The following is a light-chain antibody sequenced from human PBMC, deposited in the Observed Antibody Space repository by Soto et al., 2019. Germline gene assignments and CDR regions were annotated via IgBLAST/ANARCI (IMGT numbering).Light chain of an antibody. V-gene: IGLV2-14*01. Sequence: QSALTQPASVSGSPGQSVTISCTGTSSDVGGYNYVSWYQQHPGKAPKLMIYDVSNRPSGVSNRFSGSKSANTASLTISGRQSENEAVYFSTSYIQGGTRVFGTGTQLTVL. CDR2: DVS. J-gene: IGLJ3*02. CDR3: TSYIQGGTRV. CDR1: SSDVGGYNY.